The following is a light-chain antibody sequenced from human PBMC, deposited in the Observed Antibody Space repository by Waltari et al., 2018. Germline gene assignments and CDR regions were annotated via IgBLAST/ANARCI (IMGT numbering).Light chain of an antibody. CDR1: TYDIGYYDD. CDR3: SSHTTRSTWV. CDR2: DVR. V-gene: IGLV2-14*03. J-gene: IGLJ3*02. Sequence: QSALTQPASVSGSPGQPIPIPRTGTTYDIGYYDDFSWYQQHLGRAPKLIIYDVRERPSGVSDRFSGSKSGNTASLIISGLQADDEADYYCSSHTTRSTWVFGGGTKLTVL.